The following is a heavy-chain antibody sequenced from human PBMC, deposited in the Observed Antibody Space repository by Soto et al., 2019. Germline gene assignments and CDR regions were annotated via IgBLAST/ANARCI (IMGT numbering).Heavy chain of an antibody. CDR2: IYSGGST. D-gene: IGHD3-22*01. J-gene: IGHJ1*01. V-gene: IGHV3-53*01. CDR1: GFTVSSNY. CDR3: ARDRVESGYPEYFQH. Sequence: GGSLRLSCAASGFTVSSNYMSWVRQAPGKGLEWVSVIYSGGSTYYADSVKGRFTISRNNSKNTLYLQMNSLRAEDTAVYYCARDRVESGYPEYFQHWGQGTLVTVSS.